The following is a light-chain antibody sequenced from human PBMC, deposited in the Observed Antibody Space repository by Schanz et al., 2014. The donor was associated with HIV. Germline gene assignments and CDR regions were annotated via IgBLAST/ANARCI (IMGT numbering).Light chain of an antibody. CDR2: GYS. J-gene: IGLJ2*01. V-gene: IGLV1-40*01. CDR1: TSNIGTGYD. Sequence: QSVLAQPLSVSGAPGQRVTISCTGSTSNIGTGYDVHWYQVLPGTAPKLLIFGYSNRPSGVPDRFSGSKSDSSASLTITGLQPEDEADYYCSSYAGSNVAFGGGTKLTVL. CDR3: SSYAGSNVA.